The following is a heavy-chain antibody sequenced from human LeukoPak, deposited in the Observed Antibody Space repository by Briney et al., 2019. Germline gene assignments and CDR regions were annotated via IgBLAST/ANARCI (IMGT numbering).Heavy chain of an antibody. CDR2: INHSGST. J-gene: IGHJ4*02. D-gene: IGHD2-2*01. Sequence: KPSETLSLTCAVYGGTFSGYYWSWIRQPPGKWLEWIGEINHSGSTNYNPSLKSRVTISVDTSKNQFSLKLSSVTAADTAVYYCARYCSSTSCVDYWGQGTLVTVSS. CDR3: ARYCSSTSCVDY. CDR1: GGTFSGYY. V-gene: IGHV4-34*01.